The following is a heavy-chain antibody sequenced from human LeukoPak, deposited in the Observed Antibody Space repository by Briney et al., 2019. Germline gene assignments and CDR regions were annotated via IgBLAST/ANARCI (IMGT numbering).Heavy chain of an antibody. CDR3: ARRHHNWDY. D-gene: IGHD5-24*01. J-gene: IGHJ4*02. CDR1: GGSISSYY. CDR2: IYYSGST. V-gene: IGHV4-59*08. Sequence: SETLSLTCTVSGGSISSYYWSWIRQPPGKGLEWIGYIYYSGSTNYNPSLKSRVTISVDTSKNQFSLKLNSVTAADTAVYYCARRHHNWDYWGQGTLVTVSS.